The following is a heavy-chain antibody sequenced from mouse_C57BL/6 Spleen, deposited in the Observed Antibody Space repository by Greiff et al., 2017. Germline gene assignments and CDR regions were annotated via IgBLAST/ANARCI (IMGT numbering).Heavy chain of an antibody. CDR2: IDPSDSYT. V-gene: IGHV1-69*01. Sequence: VQLQQPGAELVMPGASVKLSCKASGYTFTSYWMHWVKQRPGQGLEWIGEIDPSDSYTNYNQKFKGKSTLTVDKSSSTAYMQLSSLTSEDSAVYYCARWGVTNWYFDVWGTGTTVTVSS. CDR3: ARWGVTNWYFDV. J-gene: IGHJ1*03. D-gene: IGHD2-2*01. CDR1: GYTFTSYW.